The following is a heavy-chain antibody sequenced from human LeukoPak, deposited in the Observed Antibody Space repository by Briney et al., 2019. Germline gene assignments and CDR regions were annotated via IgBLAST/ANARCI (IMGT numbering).Heavy chain of an antibody. D-gene: IGHD3-22*01. CDR3: GYDSSGSGGWFDP. CDR1: GYTFTSYA. Sequence: ASVKVSCKASGYTFTSYAIHWVRQAPGQRLEWMGWINAGNGNTKYSREFQGRVTITRDKSTSTAYMELSSLRSEDTAVYYCGYDSSGSGGWFDPWGQGTLVTVSS. V-gene: IGHV1-3*03. J-gene: IGHJ5*02. CDR2: INAGNGNT.